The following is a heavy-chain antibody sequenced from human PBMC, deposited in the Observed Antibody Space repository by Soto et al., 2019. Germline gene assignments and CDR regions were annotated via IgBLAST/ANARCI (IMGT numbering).Heavy chain of an antibody. V-gene: IGHV4-4*02. CDR1: GDSISSGAW. CDR3: ARDSRSGCSSTDCYMS. CDR2: IYHSGNT. J-gene: IGHJ5*02. Sequence: SETLSLTCAVSGDSISSGAWWSWVRQSPGKWLQWIGEIYHSGNTRNNPSLKSRVTMSVDKSNNQFSLNLMSVTAADTATYYCARDSRSGCSSTDCYMSWGRGILVTVSS. D-gene: IGHD2-2*01.